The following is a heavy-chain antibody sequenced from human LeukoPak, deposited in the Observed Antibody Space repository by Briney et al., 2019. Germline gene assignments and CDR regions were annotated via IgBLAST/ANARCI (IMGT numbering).Heavy chain of an antibody. CDR2: ISGSGGTT. V-gene: IGHV3-23*01. D-gene: IGHD1-26*01. CDR1: GFTFSSYA. Sequence: GGSLRLSCAASGFTFSSYAMSWVRQAPGKGLEWVSAISGSGGTTYYADSVKGRFTISRDNSRNTEYLQMNSLRAEDTAVYYCAKRTLTPSESHSPLDYWGQGTLVTVSS. J-gene: IGHJ4*02. CDR3: AKRTLTPSESHSPLDY.